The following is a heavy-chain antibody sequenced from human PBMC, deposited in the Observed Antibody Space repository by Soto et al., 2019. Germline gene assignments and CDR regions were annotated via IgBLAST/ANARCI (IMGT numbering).Heavy chain of an antibody. CDR1: GYTFTSYG. V-gene: IGHV1-18*01. CDR2: ISAYNGNT. CDR3: ARDIAYYDSSEDAFAI. J-gene: IGHJ3*02. Sequence: ASVKVSCKASGYTFTSYGISWVRQAPGQGLEWMGWISAYNGNTNYAQKLQGRVTMTTDTSTSTAYMELRSLRSDDTAVYYCARDIAYYDSSEDAFAIWGQGTMVTVSS. D-gene: IGHD3-22*01.